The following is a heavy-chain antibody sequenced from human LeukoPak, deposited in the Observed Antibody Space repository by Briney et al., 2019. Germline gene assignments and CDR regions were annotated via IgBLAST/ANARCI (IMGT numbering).Heavy chain of an antibody. CDR3: ARGGQQLVPFDP. J-gene: IGHJ5*02. D-gene: IGHD6-13*01. Sequence: SGGSLRLSCAASGFTFSSYDMHRVRQATGKGLEWVSAIGTAGDTYYPGSVKGRFTISRENAKNSLYLQMNSLRAEDTAVYYCARGGQQLVPFDPWGQGTLVTVSS. CDR1: GFTFSSYD. V-gene: IGHV3-13*01. CDR2: IGTAGDT.